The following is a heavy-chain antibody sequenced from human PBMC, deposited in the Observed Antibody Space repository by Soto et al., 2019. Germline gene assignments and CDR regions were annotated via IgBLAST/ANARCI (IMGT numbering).Heavy chain of an antibody. D-gene: IGHD2-15*01. CDR3: AKDRDIVVVVAAFDY. V-gene: IGHV3-30*18. CDR2: ISYDGSNK. CDR1: GFTFSSYG. Sequence: QVQLVESGGGVVQPGRSLRLSCAASGFTFSSYGMHWVRQAPGKGPEWVAVISYDGSNKYYADSVKGRFTISRDNSKNTLYLQMNSLRAEDTAVYYCAKDRDIVVVVAAFDYWGQGTLVTVSS. J-gene: IGHJ4*02.